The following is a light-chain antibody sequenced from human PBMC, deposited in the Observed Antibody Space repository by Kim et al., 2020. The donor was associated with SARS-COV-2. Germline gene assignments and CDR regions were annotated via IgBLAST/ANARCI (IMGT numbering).Light chain of an antibody. V-gene: IGKV2-28*01. Sequence: IVMTQSPLSLPVTPGEPASISCRSSQSLLHSNGYNYLDWYLQKPGQPPQVVIYLGSNRASGVPDRFSGSGSGTDFTLKISRVEAEDVGVYFCMQTLQTPLTFGGGTKVDIK. CDR2: LGS. J-gene: IGKJ4*01. CDR1: QSLLHSNGYNY. CDR3: MQTLQTPLT.